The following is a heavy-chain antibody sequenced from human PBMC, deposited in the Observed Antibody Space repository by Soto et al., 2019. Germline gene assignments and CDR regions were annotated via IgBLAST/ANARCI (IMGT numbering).Heavy chain of an antibody. J-gene: IGHJ4*02. CDR1: GYSFTGYY. V-gene: IGHV1-2*02. CDR2: ITPVSGAT. CDR3: ARGDYGTGGYPFPYFDY. Sequence: HEHLVQSGAEVKRPGASLKVSCKASGYSFTGYYIHWVRQAPGQGLEWMGWITPVSGATNYAQNLQGRVPLTSHTSSSTASMDLTSLTSSDTAVYNCARGDYGTGGYPFPYFDYWGQRTLVIVSS. D-gene: IGHD2-8*02.